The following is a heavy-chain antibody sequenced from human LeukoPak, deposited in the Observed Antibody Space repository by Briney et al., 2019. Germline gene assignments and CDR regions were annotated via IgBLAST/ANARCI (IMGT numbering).Heavy chain of an antibody. CDR1: GGSISSSSYY. D-gene: IGHD3-10*01. V-gene: IGHV4-39*01. Sequence: SETLSLTCTVSGGSISSSSYYWGWIRQPPGKGLEWIGSIYYSGSTYYNPSLKSRVTISVDTSKNQFSLKLSSVTAADTAVYYCARTSLWFGESSWGQGTLVTVSS. CDR3: ARTSLWFGESS. CDR2: IYYSGST. J-gene: IGHJ4*02.